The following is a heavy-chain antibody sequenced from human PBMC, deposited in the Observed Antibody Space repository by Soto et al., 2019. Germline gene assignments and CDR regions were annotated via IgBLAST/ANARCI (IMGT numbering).Heavy chain of an antibody. Sequence: GESLKISCAASGFTFSSYAMSWVRQAPGKGLEWVSAISGSGGSTYYADSVKGRFTISRDNSKNTLYLQMNSLRAEDTAVYYCAKHLTTDQHCGGDCYSQAVFDYWGQGTLVTVSS. V-gene: IGHV3-23*01. CDR3: AKHLTTDQHCGGDCYSQAVFDY. CDR1: GFTFSSYA. J-gene: IGHJ4*02. D-gene: IGHD2-21*02. CDR2: ISGSGGST.